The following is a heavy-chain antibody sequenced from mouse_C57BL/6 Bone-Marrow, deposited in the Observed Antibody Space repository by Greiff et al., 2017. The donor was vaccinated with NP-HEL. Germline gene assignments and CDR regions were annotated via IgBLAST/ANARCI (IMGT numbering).Heavy chain of an antibody. J-gene: IGHJ2*01. CDR2: ISDGGSYT. V-gene: IGHV5-4*03. CDR1: GFTFSSYA. CDR3: ARGPTYYYGSSSDY. D-gene: IGHD1-1*01. Sequence: EVKLEESGGGLVKPGGSLKLSCAASGFTFSSYAMSWVRQTPEKWLEWVATISDGGSYTYYPDNVKGRFPISRDNAKNNLYLQMSHLKSEDTAMYYCARGPTYYYGSSSDYWGQGTTLTVSS.